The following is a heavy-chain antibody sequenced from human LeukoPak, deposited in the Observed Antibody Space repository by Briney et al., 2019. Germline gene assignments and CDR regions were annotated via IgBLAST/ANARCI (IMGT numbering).Heavy chain of an antibody. D-gene: IGHD3-3*01. CDR3: ARDNEGYDFWSGYNNWFDP. J-gene: IGHJ5*02. Sequence: SETLSLTCTVSGGSISSYYWSWIRQPPGKGLEWIGYIYYSGSTNYNPSPKSRVTISVDTSKNQFSLKLSSVTAADTAVYYCARDNEGYDFWSGYNNWFDPWGQGTLVTVSS. V-gene: IGHV4-59*12. CDR2: IYYSGST. CDR1: GGSISSYY.